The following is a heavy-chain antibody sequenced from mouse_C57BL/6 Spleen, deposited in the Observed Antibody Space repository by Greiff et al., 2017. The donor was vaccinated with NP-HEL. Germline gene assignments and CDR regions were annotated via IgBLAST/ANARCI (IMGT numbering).Heavy chain of an antibody. J-gene: IGHJ1*03. CDR1: GYTFTSYW. CDR2: IDPSDSYT. V-gene: IGHV1-69*01. CDR3: ARYYYGWYFDV. Sequence: VQLQQPGAELVMPGASVKLSCKASGYTFTSYWMHWVKQRPGQGLEWIGEIDPSDSYTNYNQKFKGKSTLTVDKSSSTAYMQLSSLTSEDSAVYYCARYYYGWYFDVWGTGTTVTVSS. D-gene: IGHD1-1*01.